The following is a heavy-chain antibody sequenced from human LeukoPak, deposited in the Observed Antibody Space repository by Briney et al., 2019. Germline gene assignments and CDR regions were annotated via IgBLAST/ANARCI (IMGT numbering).Heavy chain of an antibody. CDR2: IYHSGST. V-gene: IGHV4-38-2*02. CDR3: ARRVRGRALKPHDAFDI. Sequence: SETLSLTCTLSGYSISSGYYWGWIRQPPGKGLEWIGSIYHSGSTYYNPSLKSRVTISVDTSKNQFSLKLSSVTAADTAVYYCARRVRGRALKPHDAFDIWGQGTMVTVSS. CDR1: GYSISSGYY. J-gene: IGHJ3*02. D-gene: IGHD1-14*01.